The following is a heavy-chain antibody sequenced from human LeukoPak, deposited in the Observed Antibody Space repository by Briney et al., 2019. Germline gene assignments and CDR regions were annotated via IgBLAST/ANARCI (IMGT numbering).Heavy chain of an antibody. CDR2: ISSSSSYI. CDR1: GFSFSSYS. J-gene: IGHJ4*02. Sequence: GSLRLSCAASGFSFSSYSVNWVRQAPGKGLEWVSSISSSSSYIYYADSVKGRFTISRGNAKNSLYLQMNSLRAEDTAVYYCARAESYYDILTGYYKGSAFDYWGQGTLVTVSS. CDR3: ARAESYYDILTGYYKGSAFDY. V-gene: IGHV3-21*01. D-gene: IGHD3-9*01.